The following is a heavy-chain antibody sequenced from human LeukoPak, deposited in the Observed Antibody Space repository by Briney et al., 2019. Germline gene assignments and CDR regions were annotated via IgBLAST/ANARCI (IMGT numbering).Heavy chain of an antibody. V-gene: IGHV3-66*01. D-gene: IGHD6-13*01. CDR2: IYSGGST. CDR1: GFTVSSNY. Sequence: GGSLRLSCAASGFTVSSNYMSWVRQAPGKGLEWVSVIYSGGSTYYADSVKGRFTISRDNSKNTLYLQMNSLRAEDTAVYYCASASRIAAAGDYWGQGTLVTVSS. CDR3: ASASRIAAAGDY. J-gene: IGHJ4*02.